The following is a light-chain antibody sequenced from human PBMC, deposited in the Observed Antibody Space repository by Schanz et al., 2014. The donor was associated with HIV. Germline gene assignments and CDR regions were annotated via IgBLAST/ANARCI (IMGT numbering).Light chain of an antibody. Sequence: EIVLTQSPGSLSLSPGGRATLSCRASQSVSSNYLAWYQQKPGQAPSLLIYGASTRVTGIPARFSGSGSGTEFSLTISSLQSEDFAVYYCQQYNDWPPITFGQWTRLEIK. J-gene: IGKJ5*01. V-gene: IGKV3-15*01. CDR1: QSVSSN. CDR2: GAS. CDR3: QQYNDWPPIT.